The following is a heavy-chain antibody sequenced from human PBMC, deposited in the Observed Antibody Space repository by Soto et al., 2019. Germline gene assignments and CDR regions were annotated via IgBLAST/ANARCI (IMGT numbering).Heavy chain of an antibody. J-gene: IGHJ4*02. Sequence: QVQLVKSGAEVKKPVASVKVSCKASGYTFTSYDINWVRQATGQGLEWMGWMNPNSGNTGYAQKFQGRVTMNRTTSIRTAYMVLCSLRSEDTAVYYCARTLYGDNVDYWGQGTLVTVSS. CDR3: ARTLYGDNVDY. D-gene: IGHD4-17*01. CDR1: GYTFTSYD. V-gene: IGHV1-8*01. CDR2: MNPNSGNT.